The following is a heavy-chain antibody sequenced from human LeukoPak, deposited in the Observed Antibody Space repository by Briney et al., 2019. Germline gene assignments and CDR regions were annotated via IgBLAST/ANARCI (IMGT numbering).Heavy chain of an antibody. CDR1: GFTFSSYS. CDR3: ARALRLGELSLSSDY. Sequence: PGGSLRLSCAASGFTFSSYSMNWVRQAPGKGLEWVSYISSSSSTIYYADSVKGRFTISRDNAKNSLYLQMNSLRAEDTAVYYCARALRLGELSLSSDYWGQGTLVTVSS. CDR2: ISSSSSTI. V-gene: IGHV3-48*01. D-gene: IGHD3-16*02. J-gene: IGHJ4*02.